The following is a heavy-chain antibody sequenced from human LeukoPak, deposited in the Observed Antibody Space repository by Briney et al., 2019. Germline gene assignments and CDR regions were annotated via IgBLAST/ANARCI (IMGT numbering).Heavy chain of an antibody. J-gene: IGHJ4*02. D-gene: IGHD2-8*01. CDR2: ISYDVNHT. CDR1: GFTFRNYA. Sequence: GGSLRLSCAASGFTFRNYAVHWVRQAPGKGLEWVAVISYDVNHTFYADSVKGRFALSRDNSKNTLFLQMSALRADDPAVYYCAKAKRGLTDYWGQGTLVTVSS. V-gene: IGHV3-30*09. CDR3: AKAKRGLTDY.